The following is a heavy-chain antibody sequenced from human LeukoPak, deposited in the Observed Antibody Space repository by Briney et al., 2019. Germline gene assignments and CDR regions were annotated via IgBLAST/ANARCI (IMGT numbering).Heavy chain of an antibody. Sequence: GGSLRLSCAASGFTFSNYNITWVRQAPGEGLEWVSSISSRGSYIYYADSVKGRFAISADNAMNSLYLQMNSLRAEDTAVYYCARGYSSSWYDLYYFDYWGQGTLVTVSS. CDR2: ISSRGSYI. CDR3: ARGYSSSWYDLYYFDY. J-gene: IGHJ4*02. CDR1: GFTFSNYN. D-gene: IGHD6-13*01. V-gene: IGHV3-21*01.